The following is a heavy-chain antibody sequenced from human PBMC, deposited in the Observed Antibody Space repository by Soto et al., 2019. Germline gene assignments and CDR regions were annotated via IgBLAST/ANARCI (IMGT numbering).Heavy chain of an antibody. CDR3: ARKPSNCSGGSCYDY. V-gene: IGHV4-59*01. D-gene: IGHD2-15*01. J-gene: IGHJ4*02. CDR1: GGSISSYS. CDR2: IHYNGNT. Sequence: PSETLSLTCAVSGGSISSYSWSWIRQPPGKGLEWIGNIHYNGNTKYSPSLKSRVTMSVDTSKNHFSLKLISVTTADTAVYYCARKPSNCSGGSCYDYWGQGTLVTVSS.